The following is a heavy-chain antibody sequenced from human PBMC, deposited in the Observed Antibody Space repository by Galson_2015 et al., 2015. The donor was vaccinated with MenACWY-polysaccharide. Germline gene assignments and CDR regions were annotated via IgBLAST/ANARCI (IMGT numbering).Heavy chain of an antibody. CDR3: AKGGISGAENFDL. J-gene: IGHJ2*01. CDR1: GFTFGDYA. D-gene: IGHD6-13*01. V-gene: IGHV3-9*01. Sequence: SLRLSCAASGFTFGDYAMHWVRHVPGKGLEWVSGISWSSANIGYADFVKGRFTVSRDNAKHSLYLQMNSLRTEDTAFYYCAKGGISGAENFDLWGRGTLVTVSS. CDR2: ISWSSANI.